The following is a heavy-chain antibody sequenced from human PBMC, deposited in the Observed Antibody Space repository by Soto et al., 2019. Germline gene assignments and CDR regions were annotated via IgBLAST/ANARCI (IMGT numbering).Heavy chain of an antibody. CDR3: ASRPSVVGGMDG. Sequence: TLSLTCAVSGGSISSGGYSWSWIRQPPGKGLEWIGYIYHSGSTYYNPSLKSRVTISVDRSKNQFSLKLTSVTAADTAVYYCASRPSVVGGMDGWGQGTTVIFAS. CDR1: GGSISSGGYS. J-gene: IGHJ6*02. V-gene: IGHV4-30-2*01. CDR2: IYHSGST. D-gene: IGHD2-15*01.